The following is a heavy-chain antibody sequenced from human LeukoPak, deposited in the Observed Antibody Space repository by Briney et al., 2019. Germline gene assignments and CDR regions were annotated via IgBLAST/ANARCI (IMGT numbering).Heavy chain of an antibody. J-gene: IGHJ3*02. CDR1: GFTFSSYA. CDR2: ISGSGGST. Sequence: GGSLRLSCAASGFTFSSYAMSWVRQAPGKGLEWVSAISGSGGSTYYADSVKGRFTISRDNAKNSLYLQMNSLRAEDTALYYCAKDNDSSGFGAFDIWGQGTMVTVSS. CDR3: AKDNDSSGFGAFDI. D-gene: IGHD3-22*01. V-gene: IGHV3-23*01.